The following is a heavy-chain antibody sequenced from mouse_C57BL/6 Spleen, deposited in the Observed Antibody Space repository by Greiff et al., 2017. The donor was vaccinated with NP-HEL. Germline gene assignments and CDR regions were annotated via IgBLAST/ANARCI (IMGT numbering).Heavy chain of an antibody. V-gene: IGHV1-72*01. Sequence: VQLQQSGAELVKPGASVKLSCKASGYTFTSYWMHWVKQRPGRGLEWIGRIDPNSGGTKYNEKFKSKATLTVDKPSSTAYMQLSSLTSEDSAVYYCARCFITTVVATDWYFDVWGTGTTVTVSS. CDR1: GYTFTSYW. CDR3: ARCFITTVVATDWYFDV. D-gene: IGHD1-1*01. J-gene: IGHJ1*03. CDR2: IDPNSGGT.